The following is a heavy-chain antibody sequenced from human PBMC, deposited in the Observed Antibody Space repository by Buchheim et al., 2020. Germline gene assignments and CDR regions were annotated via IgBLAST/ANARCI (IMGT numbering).Heavy chain of an antibody. V-gene: IGHV3-30*18. CDR3: AKEGYDYVWGSYRYYASLHFDY. CDR1: GFTFSSYG. D-gene: IGHD3-16*02. CDR2: ISYDGSNK. Sequence: QVQLVESGGGVVQPGRSLRLSCAASGFTFSSYGMHWVRQAPGKGLEWVAVISYDGSNKYYADSVKGRFTISRDNSKNTLYLQMNSLRAEDTAVYYCAKEGYDYVWGSYRYYASLHFDYWGQGTL. J-gene: IGHJ4*02.